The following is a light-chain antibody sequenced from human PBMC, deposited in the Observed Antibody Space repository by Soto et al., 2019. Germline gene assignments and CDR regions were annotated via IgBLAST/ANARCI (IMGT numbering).Light chain of an antibody. CDR2: DAS. J-gene: IGKJ1*01. V-gene: IGKV3D-15*01. CDR1: QSVSIN. Sequence: EIVMTQSPATLSVSPGERATLSCRASQSVSINLAWNQQRPGQAPRLLIYDASNRATGIPARFSGSGPGTDFTLTISSLEPEDFAVYYCQQYDNWPRTFGQGTKVDIK. CDR3: QQYDNWPRT.